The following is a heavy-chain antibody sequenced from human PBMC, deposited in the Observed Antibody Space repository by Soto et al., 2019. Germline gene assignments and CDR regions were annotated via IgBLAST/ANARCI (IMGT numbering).Heavy chain of an antibody. D-gene: IGHD6-13*01. CDR3: AGEGKCCSWLDGWFDP. CDR2: ISAYNGNT. Sequence: QVQLVQSGAEVKKPGASVKVSCKASGYTFTSYGISWVRQAPGQGLEWMGWISAYNGNTNYAQKLQGRVTMTTGTSARTADMELRRLRSDDTAGYYCAGEGKCCSWLDGWFDPWGQGTLVTVSS. J-gene: IGHJ5*02. V-gene: IGHV1-18*04. CDR1: GYTFTSYG.